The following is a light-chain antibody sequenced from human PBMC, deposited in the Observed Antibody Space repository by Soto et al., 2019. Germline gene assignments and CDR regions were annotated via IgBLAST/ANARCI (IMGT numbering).Light chain of an antibody. CDR2: KDG. CDR1: VLAKKY. CDR3: YAAADNILV. Sequence: SYELTQPSSVSVSPGQTARITCSGDVLAKKYVRWFQQKPGQAPVLLIYKDGERPSGVPARFSGSSSGTTVTLTISGAHVEDEADYYCYAAADNILVFGGGTKLTVL. J-gene: IGLJ3*02. V-gene: IGLV3-27*01.